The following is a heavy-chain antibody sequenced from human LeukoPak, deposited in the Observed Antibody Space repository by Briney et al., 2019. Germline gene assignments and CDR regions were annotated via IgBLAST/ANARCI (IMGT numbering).Heavy chain of an antibody. J-gene: IGHJ6*04. CDR1: GFTFSSYS. Sequence: GGTLRLSCAASGFTFSSYSMNWVRQAPGKGLEWVAVISYDGSNKYYADSVKGRFTISRDNAKNSLYLQMNSLRAEDTAVYYCAELGITMIGGVWGKGTTVTISS. CDR2: ISYDGSNK. CDR3: AELGITMIGGV. D-gene: IGHD3-10*02. V-gene: IGHV3-30*18.